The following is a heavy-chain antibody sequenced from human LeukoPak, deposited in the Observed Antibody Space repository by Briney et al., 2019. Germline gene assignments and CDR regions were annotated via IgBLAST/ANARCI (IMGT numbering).Heavy chain of an antibody. CDR1: GFTVSSNY. CDR3: ARAGTDYYDSSGYYQFDY. CDR2: IYSGGST. D-gene: IGHD3-22*01. J-gene: IGHJ4*02. V-gene: IGHV3-53*01. Sequence: GGSLRLSCAASGFTVSSNYMSWVRQAPGKGLEWVSVIYSGGSTYYADSVKGRFTISRDNSKNTLYLQMNSLRAEDTAVYYCARAGTDYYDSSGYYQFDYWGQGTLVTVSS.